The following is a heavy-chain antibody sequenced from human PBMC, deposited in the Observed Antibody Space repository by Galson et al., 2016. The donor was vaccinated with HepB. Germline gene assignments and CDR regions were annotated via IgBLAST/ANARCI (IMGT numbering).Heavy chain of an antibody. CDR2: ISRGSGTI. J-gene: IGHJ6*02. V-gene: IGHV3-48*02. CDR1: GFTFSSYG. D-gene: IGHD4-23*01. CDR3: ATSDSGGDTFVDV. Sequence: SLRLSCAASGFTFSSYGMNCIRQAPGKGLEWLSYISRGSGTIYYADSVRGRFTVSRDNVRNSLYLQMNSLRDEDTAVYYCATSDSGGDTFVDVWGQGATVIVTS.